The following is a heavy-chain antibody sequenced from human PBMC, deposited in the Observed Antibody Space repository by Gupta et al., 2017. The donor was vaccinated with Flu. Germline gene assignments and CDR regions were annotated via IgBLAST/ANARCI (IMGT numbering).Heavy chain of an antibody. CDR2: IIPIFGTA. CDR1: GGTSGSYF. D-gene: IGHD2-15*01. Sequence: QVQLVQSGAEVKKPGSSVKVSCEASGGTSGSYFISWVRQAPGQGLEWMGGIIPIFGTANYAQKFQGRVTITADGSTSTAYMELSSLRSEDTAVYYCARDSEAYCSGGSCYHFDYWGQGTLVTVS. J-gene: IGHJ4*01. V-gene: IGHV1-69*01. CDR3: ARDSEAYCSGGSCYHFDY.